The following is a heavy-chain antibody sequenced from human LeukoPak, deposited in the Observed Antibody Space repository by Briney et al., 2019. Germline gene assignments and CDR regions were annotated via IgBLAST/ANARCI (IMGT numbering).Heavy chain of an antibody. D-gene: IGHD6-13*01. CDR1: GYTFTGYY. CDR2: INPNSGGT. Sequence: ASVRASCKASGYTFTGYYMHWVRQAPGQGLEWMGWINPNSGGTNYAQKFQGWVTMTRDTSISTAYMELSRLRSDDTAVYYCARAYSSSWYDYYYGMDVWGQGTTVTVSS. CDR3: ARAYSSSWYDYYYGMDV. J-gene: IGHJ6*02. V-gene: IGHV1-2*04.